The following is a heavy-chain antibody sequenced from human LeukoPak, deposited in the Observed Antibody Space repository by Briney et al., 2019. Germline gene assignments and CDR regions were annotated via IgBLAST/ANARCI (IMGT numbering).Heavy chain of an antibody. V-gene: IGHV3-23*01. CDR1: GFHFSNYG. J-gene: IGHJ4*02. D-gene: IGHD3-22*01. Sequence: GFLRLFCAASGFHFSNYGMNLVRQASGKGLEWVSGISGSGGTTYYADSVKGRFTISRDNSKNSLSLQVSSLRAEDTAVYYCAKTNGYYSDWGQGTLVTVSS. CDR3: AKTNGYYSD. CDR2: ISGSGGTT.